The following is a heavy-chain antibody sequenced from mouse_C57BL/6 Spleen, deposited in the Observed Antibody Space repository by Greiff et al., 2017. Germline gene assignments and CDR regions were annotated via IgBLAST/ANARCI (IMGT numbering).Heavy chain of an antibody. V-gene: IGHV1-69*01. CDR3: ARGVTNWYYFDY. CDR2: IDPSDSYT. CDR1: GYTFTSYW. Sequence: QVQLQQPGAELVMPGASVKLSCKASGYTFTSYWLHWVKQRPGQGLEWIGEIDPSDSYTNYNQKFKGKSPLTVDKSSSTAYMQLSSLTSEDSAVYYCARGVTNWYYFDYWGQGTTLTVSS. D-gene: IGHD4-1*02. J-gene: IGHJ2*01.